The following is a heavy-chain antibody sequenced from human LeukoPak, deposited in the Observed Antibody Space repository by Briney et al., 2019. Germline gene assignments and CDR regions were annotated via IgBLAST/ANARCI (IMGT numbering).Heavy chain of an antibody. V-gene: IGHV4-39*01. CDR3: ARVPGGALNWFDP. J-gene: IGHJ5*02. CDR1: GDSISTSSYY. D-gene: IGHD1-1*01. CDR2: IYYSGST. Sequence: PSETLSLTCSVSGDSISTSSYYWGWIRQPPGKGLEWIGTIYYSGSTYYNPSLTSRVTISVDTSKNQFSLKLSSVTAADTAVYYCARVPGGALNWFDPWGQGTLVTVSS.